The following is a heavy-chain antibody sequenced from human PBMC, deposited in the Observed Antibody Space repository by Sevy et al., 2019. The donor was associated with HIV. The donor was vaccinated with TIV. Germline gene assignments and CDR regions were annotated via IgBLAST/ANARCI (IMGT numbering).Heavy chain of an antibody. CDR2: IRSKAYGGTT. V-gene: IGHV3-49*03. J-gene: IGHJ4*02. D-gene: IGHD1-1*01. CDR1: GFTFGDYA. Sequence: GGSLRLSCTASGFTFGDYAMSWFRQAPGKGLEWVGFIRSKAYGGTTEYAASVKGRFTISRDDSKSIAYLQMNSLKTEDTAVYYCTRGATGTTAQYYFDYWGQGTLVTVSS. CDR3: TRGATGTTAQYYFDY.